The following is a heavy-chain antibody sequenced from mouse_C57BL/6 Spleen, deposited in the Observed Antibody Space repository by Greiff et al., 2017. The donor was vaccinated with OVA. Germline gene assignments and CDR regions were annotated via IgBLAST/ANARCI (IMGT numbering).Heavy chain of an antibody. Sequence: VQLQQSGAELVRPGASVKLSCTASGFNIKDDYMHWVKQRPEQGLEWIGWIDPENGDTAYASKFQGKATITADTSANPAYLQLSSLTSEDTAVYYCTTGYGNYVAYWGQGTLVTVSA. J-gene: IGHJ3*01. CDR1: GFNIKDDY. CDR3: TTGYGNYVAY. CDR2: IDPENGDT. D-gene: IGHD2-10*02. V-gene: IGHV14-4*01.